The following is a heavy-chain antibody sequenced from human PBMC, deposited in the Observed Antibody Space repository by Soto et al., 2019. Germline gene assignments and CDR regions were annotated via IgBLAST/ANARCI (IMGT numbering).Heavy chain of an antibody. CDR1: GGSFSGYY. D-gene: IGHD1-26*01. CDR3: ASRSRVGLRATTGHYFDY. V-gene: IGHV4-34*01. CDR2: INHSGST. Sequence: QVQLQQWCAGLLKPSETLSLTCAVYGGSFSGYYWSWIRQLPGKGLEWIGEINHSGSTNYNPSLKSRVTISVDTSKNQLSLKLSSVTAADTAVYYCASRSRVGLRATTGHYFDYWGQGTLVTVSS. J-gene: IGHJ4*02.